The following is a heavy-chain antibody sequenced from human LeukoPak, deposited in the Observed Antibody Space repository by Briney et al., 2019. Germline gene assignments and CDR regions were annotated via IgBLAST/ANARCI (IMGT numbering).Heavy chain of an antibody. Sequence: GSLRLSCAASGLTFSSYSMNWISQPPGKGLEWIGSIYDSGSTYYNPSLKSRVTISVDTSKNQFSLRLSSVTAADTAIYYCHSRFLEWLLDYWGQGALVTVSS. CDR1: GLTFSSYS. CDR2: IYDSGST. CDR3: HSRFLEWLLDY. J-gene: IGHJ4*02. V-gene: IGHV4-59*05. D-gene: IGHD3-3*01.